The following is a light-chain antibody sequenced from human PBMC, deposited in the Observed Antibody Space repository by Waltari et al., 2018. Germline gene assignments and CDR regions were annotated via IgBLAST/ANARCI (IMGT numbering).Light chain of an antibody. J-gene: IGKJ5*01. CDR1: QNIFTS. CDR3: HQSRTFPIT. V-gene: IGKV6-21*01. CDR2: YAS. Sequence: EVVLTQSPDFQSVTPKEKVTITCRASQNIFTSLHWYQQKPGQSPKLLITYASQSFSGVPSRFSGSGSGTDFTLTLNDLEAEDAATYYCHQSRTFPITFGQGTRLEIK.